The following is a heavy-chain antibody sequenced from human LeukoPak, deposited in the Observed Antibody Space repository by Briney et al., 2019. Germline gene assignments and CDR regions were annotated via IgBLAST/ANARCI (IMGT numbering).Heavy chain of an antibody. CDR3: ALTMVRGVIISDPYFDY. CDR1: GFTFCDYY. J-gene: IGHJ4*02. CDR2: ISSCSSYT. D-gene: IGHD3-10*01. Sequence: GGSLRLSCAASGFTFCDYYMSWSGQAPGEGLGWVSYISSCSSYTNYADSVKGRFTISRDNANNSLYLQMNSLRAEDTAVYYCALTMVRGVIISDPYFDYWGQGTLVTVSS. V-gene: IGHV3-11*06.